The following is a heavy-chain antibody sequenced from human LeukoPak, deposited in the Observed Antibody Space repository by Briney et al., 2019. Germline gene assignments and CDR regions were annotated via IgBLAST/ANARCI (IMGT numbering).Heavy chain of an antibody. CDR1: GFSFSSYW. Sequence: GRSLRLSCAASGFSFSSYWMSWVRQAPGKGLEWVANIKQDGSEKYYVDSVKGRFTISRDNAKNSLYLQMNSLRAEDTAVYYCARETYYYDSSGFPSDAFDIWGQGTMVTVSS. J-gene: IGHJ3*02. V-gene: IGHV3-7*01. D-gene: IGHD3-22*01. CDR3: ARETYYYDSSGFPSDAFDI. CDR2: IKQDGSEK.